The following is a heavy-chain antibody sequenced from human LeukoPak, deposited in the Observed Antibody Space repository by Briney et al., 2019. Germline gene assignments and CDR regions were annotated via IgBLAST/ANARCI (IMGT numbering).Heavy chain of an antibody. CDR2: ISISGSDT. V-gene: IGHV3-11*01. CDR3: AKGNNTFEMATLALDH. Sequence: KSGGSLRLSCAASGFAFSDYYMSWIRPAPGKGLDWLSYISISGSDTFYADSVSGRFTISRDNAKNSLFLQMNSLRVEDTAVYYCAKGNNTFEMATLALDHWGQGALVTVSS. CDR1: GFAFSDYY. D-gene: IGHD5-24*01. J-gene: IGHJ4*02.